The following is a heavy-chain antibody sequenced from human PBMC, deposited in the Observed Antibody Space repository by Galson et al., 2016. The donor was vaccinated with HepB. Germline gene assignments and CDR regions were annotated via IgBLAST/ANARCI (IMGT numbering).Heavy chain of an antibody. CDR3: ARQGPVTTSSQPSDY. V-gene: IGHV5-51*01. CDR2: IYPGDSDT. Sequence: QSGAEVKKPGESLMISCKGSGYNFATFWNGWVRQMPGKGLEWMGLIYPGDSDTRYSPSFQGQVTISADKSLNTAYLQWTSLKASDTATYYCARQGPVTTSSQPSDYWGQGTLVTVSS. D-gene: IGHD4-17*01. J-gene: IGHJ4*02. CDR1: GYNFATFW.